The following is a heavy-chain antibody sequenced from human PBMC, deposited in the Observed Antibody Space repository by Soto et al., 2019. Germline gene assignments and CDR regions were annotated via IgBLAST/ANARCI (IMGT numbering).Heavy chain of an antibody. Sequence: WIIKQKGKGLEWIGYIYYSGSTKYNPSLKSRVTISLDTSKNQFSLNLRSVTAADTAVYYCARGTVLVVADTKYTDAFDFSGQRPMLTVSS. CDR3: ARGTVLVVADTKYTDAFDF. V-gene: IGHV4-59*01. J-gene: IGHJ3*01. CDR2: IYYSGST. D-gene: IGHD2-15*01.